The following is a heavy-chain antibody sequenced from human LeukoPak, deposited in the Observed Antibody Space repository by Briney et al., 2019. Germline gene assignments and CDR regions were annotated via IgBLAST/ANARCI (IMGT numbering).Heavy chain of an antibody. CDR1: GFTFSSYS. Sequence: GGSLRLSXAASGFTFSSYSMNWVRQAPGKGLEWVSSISSSSSYIYYADSVKGRFTISRDNAKNSLYLQMNSLRAEDTAVYYCARDFRDYVAYWGQGTLVTVSS. CDR3: ARDFRDYVAY. CDR2: ISSSSSYI. J-gene: IGHJ4*02. V-gene: IGHV3-21*01.